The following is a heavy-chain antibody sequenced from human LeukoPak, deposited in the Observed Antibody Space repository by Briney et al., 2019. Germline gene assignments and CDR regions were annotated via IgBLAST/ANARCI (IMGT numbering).Heavy chain of an antibody. D-gene: IGHD3-22*01. J-gene: IGHJ4*02. CDR1: GFTFSSYG. V-gene: IGHV3-23*01. Sequence: GGTLRLSCAASGFTFSSYGMSWVRQAPGKGLEWVSAISGSGGSTYYADSVKGRFTISRDNSKNSLYLQMNSLRAEDTALYYCARVTYYYDSSGYYRVSYFDYWGQGTLVTVSS. CDR2: ISGSGGST. CDR3: ARVTYYYDSSGYYRVSYFDY.